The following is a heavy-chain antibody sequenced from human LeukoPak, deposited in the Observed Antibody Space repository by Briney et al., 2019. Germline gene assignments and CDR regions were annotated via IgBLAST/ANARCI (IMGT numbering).Heavy chain of an antibody. D-gene: IGHD2-2*02. J-gene: IGHJ5*02. V-gene: IGHV1-2*02. Sequence: ASVKVSCKASGYTFTSYYMHWWGQAPGQGLEGLGWINPNSGGTNYAQKFQGRVTMTRDTSISTAYMELSRLRSDDTAVYYCARYSCSSTSCYKEGNWFDPWGQGTLVTVTS. CDR3: ARYSCSSTSCYKEGNWFDP. CDR1: GYTFTSYY. CDR2: INPNSGGT.